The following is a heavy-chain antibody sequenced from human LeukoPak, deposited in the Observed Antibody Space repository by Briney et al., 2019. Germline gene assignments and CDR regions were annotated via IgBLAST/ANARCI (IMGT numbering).Heavy chain of an antibody. J-gene: IGHJ3*02. CDR3: ARDPWAAVAETVGDDAFDI. CDR2: IWYDGSNK. CDR1: GFTFSSYT. V-gene: IGHV3-33*08. Sequence: GGSLRLSCAASGFTFSSYTMHWVRQAPGKGLEWVAVIWYDGSNKYYADSVKGRFTISRDNSKNTLYLQMNSLRAEDTAVYYCARDPWAAVAETVGDDAFDIWGQGTMVTVSS. D-gene: IGHD6-13*01.